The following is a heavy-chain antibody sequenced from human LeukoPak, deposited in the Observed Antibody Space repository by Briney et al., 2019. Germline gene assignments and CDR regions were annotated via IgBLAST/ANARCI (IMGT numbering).Heavy chain of an antibody. CDR2: VYSTGGT. J-gene: IGHJ5*02. CDR1: GGCISSYY. V-gene: IGHV4-59*01. D-gene: IGHD1-26*01. CDR3: ARGPSGWELPHWFDP. Sequence: SETLSLTCTVSGGCISSYYWSWIRQPPGKGLEWIGYVYSTGGTSGSTDYNPSLKSRVTISVDTSKNQFSLKLSSVTAADTAVYYCARGPSGWELPHWFDPWGQGTLVTVSS.